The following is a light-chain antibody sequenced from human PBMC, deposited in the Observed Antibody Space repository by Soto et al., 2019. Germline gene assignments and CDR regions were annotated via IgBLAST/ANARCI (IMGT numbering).Light chain of an antibody. J-gene: IGKJ1*01. V-gene: IGKV1-5*01. Sequence: DIQVTQSPPTLSASVGYRVTITCRASQTISTWMAWYQQKPGKAPKLLVYDASTLQSGVASRFSGSGSGTEFTLTISSLQPEDFATYYCLQHNSYPWTFGQGTTVDIK. CDR2: DAS. CDR1: QTISTW. CDR3: LQHNSYPWT.